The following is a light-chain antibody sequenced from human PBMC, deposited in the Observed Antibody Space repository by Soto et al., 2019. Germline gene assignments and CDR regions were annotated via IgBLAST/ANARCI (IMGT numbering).Light chain of an antibody. CDR1: QSISSY. CDR2: AAS. CDR3: KQSYSTPIT. Sequence: DIQMTQSPSSLSASVGDRVTITCRASQSISSYLNWYQQKPGKATKFLIYAASSLQSGVPSRFSGSGSGTDFTLTISSLQPEDFATYYCKQSYSTPITFGQGTRLEMK. J-gene: IGKJ5*01. V-gene: IGKV1-39*01.